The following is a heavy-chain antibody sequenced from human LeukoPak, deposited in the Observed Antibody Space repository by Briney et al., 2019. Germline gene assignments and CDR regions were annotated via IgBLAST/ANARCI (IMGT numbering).Heavy chain of an antibody. J-gene: IGHJ5*02. CDR2: IRYDGSNK. D-gene: IGHD1-20*01. CDR1: GFTFNNYG. V-gene: IGHV3-30*02. Sequence: PGGSLRLSCAASGFTFNNYGMHWVRQAPGKGLEWVAFIRYDGSNKYYADSVKGRFTISRDNSKNTLYLQMNSLRAEDTAVYYCAREGYITGRFDPWGQGTLVTVSS. CDR3: AREGYITGRFDP.